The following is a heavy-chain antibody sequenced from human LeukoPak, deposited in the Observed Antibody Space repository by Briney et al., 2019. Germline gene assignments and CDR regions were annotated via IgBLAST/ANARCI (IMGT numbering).Heavy chain of an antibody. Sequence: PGGSLRLSCAASGFALCGSWVTWVRQAPGKGLEWVGNINERGSEKYLVDSVEGRFTISRDNAKSSVYLQMNSLRAEDTAIYYCDRDRAYSTHDYWGQGTLVTVAS. J-gene: IGHJ4*02. CDR3: DRDRAYSTHDY. V-gene: IGHV3-7*01. CDR1: GFALCGSW. D-gene: IGHD6-13*01. CDR2: INERGSEK.